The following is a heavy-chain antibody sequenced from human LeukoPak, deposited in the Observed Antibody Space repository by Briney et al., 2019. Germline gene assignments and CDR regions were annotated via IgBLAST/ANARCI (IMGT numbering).Heavy chain of an antibody. Sequence: KPSETLSLTCAVYGGSFSGCYWSWIRQPPGKGLEWIGEINHSGSTNYNPSLKSRVTISVDTSKNQFSLKLSSVTAADTAVYYCAREWVVIGYFDYWGQGTLVTVPS. CDR2: INHSGST. V-gene: IGHV4-34*01. J-gene: IGHJ4*02. CDR3: AREWVVIGYFDY. CDR1: GGSFSGCY. D-gene: IGHD2-21*01.